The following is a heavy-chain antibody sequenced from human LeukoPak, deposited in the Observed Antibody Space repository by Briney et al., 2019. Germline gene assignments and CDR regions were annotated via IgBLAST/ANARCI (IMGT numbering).Heavy chain of an antibody. CDR1: GYSFTSYW. V-gene: IGHV5-51*01. CDR3: ARRHYDSLGFHAFDI. CDR2: IYPGDSDT. J-gene: IGHJ3*02. D-gene: IGHD3-22*01. Sequence: GESLKISCKGSGYSFTSYWIGWVRQMPGKGLEWTGIIYPGDSDTRYSPSFQGQVTISADKSISTAYLQWSSLKASDTAMYYCARRHYDSLGFHAFDIWGQGTMVTVSS.